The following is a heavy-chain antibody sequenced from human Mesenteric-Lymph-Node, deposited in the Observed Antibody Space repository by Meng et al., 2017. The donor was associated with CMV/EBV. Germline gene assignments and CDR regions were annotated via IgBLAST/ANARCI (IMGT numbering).Heavy chain of an antibody. CDR1: GYTFTGYY. V-gene: IGHV1-2*02. Sequence: ASVKVSCKASGYTFTGYYMHWLRQAPGQGLEWMGWINPNSGGTNYAQKFQGRVTLTRDTSINTAYMELNRLRSDDTAVYFCARGVDYMYYYGIDVWGQGTTVTVSS. J-gene: IGHJ6*02. CDR2: INPNSGGT. CDR3: ARGVDYMYYYGIDV. D-gene: IGHD4/OR15-4a*01.